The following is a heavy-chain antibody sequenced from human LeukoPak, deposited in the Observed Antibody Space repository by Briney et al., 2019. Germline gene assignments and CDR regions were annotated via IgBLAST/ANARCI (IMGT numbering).Heavy chain of an antibody. V-gene: IGHV3-23*01. CDR1: GFTFSTYA. D-gene: IGHD1-26*01. CDR2: ITGGGGTA. CDR3: AKMKGHPLPKYYMDV. J-gene: IGHJ6*01. Sequence: GGSLRLPCAASGFTFSTYAMSWVRRTPGKGLEWVSAITGGGGTAYYADSVKGRFTISRDNSKNTLYLEMNSLRAEDTAIYYCAKMKGHPLPKYYMDVWGQGTTVTVPS.